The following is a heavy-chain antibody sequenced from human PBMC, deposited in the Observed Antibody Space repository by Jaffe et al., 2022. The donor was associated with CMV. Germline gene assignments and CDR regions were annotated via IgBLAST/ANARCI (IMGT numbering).Heavy chain of an antibody. V-gene: IGHV3-48*03. J-gene: IGHJ4*02. Sequence: EVQLVESGGGLVQPGGSLRLSCAASGFTFSSYEMNWVRQAPGKGLEWVSYISSSGSTIYYADSVKGRFTISRDNAKNSLYLQMNSLRAEDTAVYYCARGSRKRWPGHFDYWGQGTLVTVSS. CDR2: ISSSGSTI. CDR1: GFTFSSYE. CDR3: ARGSRKRWPGHFDY.